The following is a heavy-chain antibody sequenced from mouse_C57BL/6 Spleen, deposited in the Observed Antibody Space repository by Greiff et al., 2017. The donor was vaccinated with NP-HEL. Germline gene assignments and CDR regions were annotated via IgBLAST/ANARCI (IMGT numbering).Heavy chain of an antibody. CDR2: IYPGDGDT. Sequence: QVQLQQSGPELVKPGASVKISCKASGYAFSSSWMNWVKQRPGKGLEWIGRIYPGDGDTNYNGKFKGKATLTADKSSSTAYMQLSSLTSEDSAVYFCARGSNYDAWFAYWGQGTLVTVSA. CDR1: GYAFSSSW. V-gene: IGHV1-82*01. CDR3: ARGSNYDAWFAY. D-gene: IGHD2-5*01. J-gene: IGHJ3*01.